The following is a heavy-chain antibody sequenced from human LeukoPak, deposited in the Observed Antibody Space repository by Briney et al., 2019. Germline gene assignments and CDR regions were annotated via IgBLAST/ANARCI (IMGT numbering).Heavy chain of an antibody. CDR1: GYTFTSYA. CDR3: ARAFVVVPAAIAY. CDR2: INAGNGNT. V-gene: IGHV1-3*01. J-gene: IGHJ4*02. D-gene: IGHD2-2*01. Sequence: ASVKVSCKASGYTFTSYAMHWVRQAPGQRLEWMGWINAGNGNTKYSQGFQGRVTITRDTSASTAYMELSSLRSEDTAVYYCARAFVVVPAAIAYWGQGTLVTVSS.